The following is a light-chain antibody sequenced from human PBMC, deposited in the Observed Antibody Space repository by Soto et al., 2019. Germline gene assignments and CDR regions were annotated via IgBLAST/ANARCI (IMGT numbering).Light chain of an antibody. CDR1: QSVSSN. CDR3: QQYNTWPLT. V-gene: IGKV3-15*01. Sequence: EIVMTQSPATLSVSPGERATLSCGASQSVSSNLAWYQQKPGQAPRLLIYGASTRATGIPARFSGSGSGTEFTLTISILQFEDFAVYYCQQYNTWPLTFGGGTKVEIK. CDR2: GAS. J-gene: IGKJ4*01.